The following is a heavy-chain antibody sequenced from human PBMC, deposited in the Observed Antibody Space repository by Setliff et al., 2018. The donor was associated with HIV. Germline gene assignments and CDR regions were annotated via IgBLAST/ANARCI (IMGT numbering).Heavy chain of an antibody. CDR2: IYHSGST. D-gene: IGHD6-19*01. V-gene: IGHV4-4*02. J-gene: IGHJ6*03. CDR3: ARGSAYSSGWYNDYYYMDV. Sequence: SETLSLTCAVSGGSISSSNWWSWVRQHPGKGLEWIGEIYHSGSTNYNPSLKSRVTISVDKSKNQFSLKLSSVTAADTAVYYCARGSAYSSGWYNDYYYMDVWGKGTTVTVSS. CDR1: GGSISSSNW.